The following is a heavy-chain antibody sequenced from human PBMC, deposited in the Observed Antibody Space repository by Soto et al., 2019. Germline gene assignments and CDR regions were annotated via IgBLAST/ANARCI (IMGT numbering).Heavy chain of an antibody. J-gene: IGHJ4*02. CDR1: GFTFSTYW. CDR3: ARGGGHTYGRLPGVY. V-gene: IGHV3-7*05. D-gene: IGHD5-18*01. Sequence: EVQLVESGGGLVQPGGSLRLSCAASGFTFSTYWMTWVRQAPGKGLEWVAHVKQDGSEKYNVDSVKGRFTISRDNAKNSLYLQMNSLRAEDTAVYYCARGGGHTYGRLPGVYWGQGILVTDSS. CDR2: VKQDGSEK.